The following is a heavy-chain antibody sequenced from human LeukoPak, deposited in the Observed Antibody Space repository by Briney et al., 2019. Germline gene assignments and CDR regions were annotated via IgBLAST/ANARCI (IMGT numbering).Heavy chain of an antibody. CDR1: GFTFSSYS. J-gene: IGHJ4*02. Sequence: GGSLRLSCAASGFTFSSYSMNWVRQAPGKGLEYVSAISSNGGSTYYANSVKGRFTISRDNSKNTLYLQMGSLRAEDMAVYYCARVDTAMVLFGYFDYWGQGTLVTVSS. CDR2: ISSNGGST. D-gene: IGHD5-18*01. V-gene: IGHV3-64*01. CDR3: ARVDTAMVLFGYFDY.